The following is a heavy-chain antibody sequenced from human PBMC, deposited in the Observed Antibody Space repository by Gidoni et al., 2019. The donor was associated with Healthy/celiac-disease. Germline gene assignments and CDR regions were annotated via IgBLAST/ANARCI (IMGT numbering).Heavy chain of an antibody. CDR2: ISSSSSTI. J-gene: IGHJ4*02. V-gene: IGHV3-48*01. CDR1: GFTFSSYS. Sequence: EVQLVESGGGLVQPGGSLRLSCAASGFTFSSYSMNWVRQAPGKGLEWVSYISSSSSTIYYADSVKGRFTISRDNAKNSLYLQMNSLRAEDTAVYYCARDRDGYKRDYWGQGTLVTVSS. CDR3: ARDRDGYKRDY. D-gene: IGHD5-12*01.